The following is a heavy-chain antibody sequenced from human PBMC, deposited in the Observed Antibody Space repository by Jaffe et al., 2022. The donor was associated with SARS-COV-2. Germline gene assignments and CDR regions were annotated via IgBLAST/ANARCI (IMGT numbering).Heavy chain of an antibody. CDR1: GFTFSSYG. CDR2: IWYDGSNK. V-gene: IGHV3-33*01. D-gene: IGHD2-2*01. Sequence: QVQLVESGGGVVQPGRSLRLSCAASGFTFSSYGMHWVRQAPGKGLEWVAVIWYDGSNKYYADSVKGRFTISRDNSKNTLYLQMNSLRAEDTAVYYCARDLLGVPAAIPYYYYGMDVWGQGTTVTVSS. J-gene: IGHJ6*02. CDR3: ARDLLGVPAAIPYYYYGMDV.